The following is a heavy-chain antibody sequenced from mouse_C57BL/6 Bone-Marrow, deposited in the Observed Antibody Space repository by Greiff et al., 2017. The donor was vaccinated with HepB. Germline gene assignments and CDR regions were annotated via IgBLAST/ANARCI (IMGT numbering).Heavy chain of an antibody. V-gene: IGHV1-82*01. Sequence: VKLQESGPELVKPGASVKISCKASGYAFSSSWMNWVKQRPGKGLEWIGRIYPGDGDTNYNGKFKGKATLTADKSSSTAYMQLSSLTSEDSAVYFCARPPYYYGSSYDWYFDVWGTGTTVTVSS. D-gene: IGHD1-1*01. CDR2: IYPGDGDT. CDR3: ARPPYYYGSSYDWYFDV. CDR1: GYAFSSSW. J-gene: IGHJ1*03.